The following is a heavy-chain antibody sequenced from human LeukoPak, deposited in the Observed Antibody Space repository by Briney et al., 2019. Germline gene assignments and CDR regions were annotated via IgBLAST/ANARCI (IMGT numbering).Heavy chain of an antibody. Sequence: SETLSLTCTVSGGSISSYFWNWIRPPPGKGLEWIGYISSSGSTNSNPSLKSRVTMSVDTSKNQFSLKLSSVTAADTAVYYCARAIGKDIVVVPAAIGGYGMDVWGQGTTVTVSS. CDR3: ARAIGKDIVVVPAAIGGYGMDV. J-gene: IGHJ6*02. CDR1: GGSISSYF. V-gene: IGHV4-59*12. D-gene: IGHD2-2*02. CDR2: ISSSGST.